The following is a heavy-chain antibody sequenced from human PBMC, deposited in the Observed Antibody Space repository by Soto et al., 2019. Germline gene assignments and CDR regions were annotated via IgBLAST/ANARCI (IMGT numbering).Heavy chain of an antibody. CDR1: GGSLTDYW. Sequence: QVHLQQWGTGLLKPSETLSLTCAVYGGSLTDYWWTWIRQTPGKGLEWIGEINHIGESNHNPSLKSRVTISLDTSQNQFSLKLTSVTVADTAVYYCARDFRAGAHFDHWGQGSLVTVSS. D-gene: IGHD3-10*01. V-gene: IGHV4-34*01. J-gene: IGHJ4*02. CDR3: ARDFRAGAHFDH. CDR2: INHIGES.